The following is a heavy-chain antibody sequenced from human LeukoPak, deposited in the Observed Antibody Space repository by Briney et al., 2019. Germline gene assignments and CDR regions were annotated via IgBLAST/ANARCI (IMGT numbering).Heavy chain of an antibody. J-gene: IGHJ5*02. CDR3: ARARTMTMVRGVMTRNWFDP. CDR2: IYTSGST. D-gene: IGHD3-10*01. Sequence: SETLSLTCTVSGGSISSGSYYWSWIRQPAGKGLEWIGRIYTSGSTNYNPSLKSRVTMSVDTSKNQFSLKLSSVTAADTAVYYCARARTMTMVRGVMTRNWFDPWGQGTLVTVSS. V-gene: IGHV4-61*02. CDR1: GGSISSGSYY.